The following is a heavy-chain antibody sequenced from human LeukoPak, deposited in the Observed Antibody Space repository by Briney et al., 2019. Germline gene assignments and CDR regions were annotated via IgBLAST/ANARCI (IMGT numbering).Heavy chain of an antibody. D-gene: IGHD6-6*01. Sequence: PGGSLRLSCAASGFTFSSYAMHWVRQAPGKGLEWVAVISYDGSNKYYADSVKGRFTISRDNSKNTLYLQMNSLRAEDTAVYYCAKIPQLVSPFWFDYWGQGTLVTVSS. V-gene: IGHV3-30-3*01. CDR2: ISYDGSNK. J-gene: IGHJ4*02. CDR3: AKIPQLVSPFWFDY. CDR1: GFTFSSYA.